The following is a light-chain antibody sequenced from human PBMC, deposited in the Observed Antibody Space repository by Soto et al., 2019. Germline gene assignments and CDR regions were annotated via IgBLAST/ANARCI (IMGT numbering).Light chain of an antibody. CDR3: SSYTSSSTFLWV. J-gene: IGLJ3*02. CDR1: SSDVGGYNR. CDR2: EVS. Sequence: QSVLTQPPSVSGSPGQSVTISCTGTSSDVGGYNRVSWYQQPPGTAPKLMIYEVSNRPSGVPDRFSGSKSGNTASLTISGLQAEDEADYCCSSYTSSSTFLWVFGGGTKLTVL. V-gene: IGLV2-18*02.